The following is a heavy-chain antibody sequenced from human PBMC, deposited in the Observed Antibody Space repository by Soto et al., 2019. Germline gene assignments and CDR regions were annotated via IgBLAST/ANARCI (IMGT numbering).Heavy chain of an antibody. V-gene: IGHV4-4*07. CDR2: IYSSGSA. CDR1: RASIYTYS. CDR3: ATIVGANDY. D-gene: IGHD1-26*01. Sequence: SETLSLTCTVSRASIYTYSWTWIRQPAGKGLQWIGHIYSSGSANYSPSLKSRVSMSVDSSKNQISLKLSSVTATDTAVYYCATIVGANDYWGQGTLVTVSS. J-gene: IGHJ4*02.